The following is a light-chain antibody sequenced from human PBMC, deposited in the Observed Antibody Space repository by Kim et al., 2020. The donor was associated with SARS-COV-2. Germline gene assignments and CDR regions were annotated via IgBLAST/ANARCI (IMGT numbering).Light chain of an antibody. Sequence: VSPGEIATLPCRASQSVSSNLAWYQQKPGQAPRLLIYDASTTATGIPARFSGSGSGTEFTLTISSLQSEDFTFYYCQQYTKWPPTFGGGTKVDIK. CDR2: DAS. V-gene: IGKV3-15*01. CDR3: QQYTKWPPT. CDR1: QSVSSN. J-gene: IGKJ4*01.